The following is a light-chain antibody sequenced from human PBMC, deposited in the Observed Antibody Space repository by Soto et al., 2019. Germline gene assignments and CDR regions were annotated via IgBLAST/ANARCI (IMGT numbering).Light chain of an antibody. CDR2: GSS. J-gene: IGKJ4*01. V-gene: IGKV3-20*01. CDR1: QNITSNY. CDR3: QQYGYEPLT. Sequence: LLTQSPGTLSLSPGQRATLSCRASQNITSNYVIWYQQKPRQAPRLLIFGSSSTATGIPDRFSASGSGTDFTLTISRLEPEDFAVYYCQQYGYEPLTFGGGTKVDIK.